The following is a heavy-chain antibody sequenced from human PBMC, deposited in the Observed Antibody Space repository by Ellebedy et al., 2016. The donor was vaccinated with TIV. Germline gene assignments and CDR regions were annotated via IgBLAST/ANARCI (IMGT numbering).Heavy chain of an antibody. CDR1: DFTLSNGW. CDR3: TSPRLSGWYKDY. V-gene: IGHV3-15*01. Sequence: GESLKISCAASDFTLSNGWMTWVRQAPGKGLEWVGRIKSKTDGGTTDYAAPVTGRFTISRDDSKNMLYLQMNSLKTEDTAVYYCTSPRLSGWYKDYWGQGTLVTVSS. CDR2: IKSKTDGGTT. J-gene: IGHJ4*02. D-gene: IGHD6-19*01.